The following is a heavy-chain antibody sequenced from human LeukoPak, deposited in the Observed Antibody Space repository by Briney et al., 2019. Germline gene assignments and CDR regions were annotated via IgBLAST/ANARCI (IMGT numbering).Heavy chain of an antibody. J-gene: IGHJ4*02. CDR1: RFTFSSYA. D-gene: IGHD3-10*01. CDR2: ISSSSSTI. Sequence: GGSLRLSCAASRFTFSSYAMSWVRQAPGKGLEWVSYISSSSSTIYYADSVKGRFTISRDNAKNSLYLQMNSLRAEDTAVYYCARGRGSGSYYYWGQGTLVTVSS. V-gene: IGHV3-48*01. CDR3: ARGRGSGSYYY.